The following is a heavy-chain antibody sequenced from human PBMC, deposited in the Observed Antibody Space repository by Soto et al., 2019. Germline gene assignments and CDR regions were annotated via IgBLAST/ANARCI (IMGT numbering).Heavy chain of an antibody. V-gene: IGHV3-30-3*01. Sequence: GGSLRLSCAASGFTFSSYAMHWVRQAPGKGLEWVAVISYDGSNKYYADSVKGRFTISRDNSKNTLYLQMNSLRAEDTAVYYCARDFYDFYPYYGMDVWGQGTTVTVSS. CDR2: ISYDGSNK. J-gene: IGHJ6*02. D-gene: IGHD3-3*01. CDR3: ARDFYDFYPYYGMDV. CDR1: GFTFSSYA.